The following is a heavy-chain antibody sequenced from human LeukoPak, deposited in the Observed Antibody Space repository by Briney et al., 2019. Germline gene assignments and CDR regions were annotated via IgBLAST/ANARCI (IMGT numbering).Heavy chain of an antibody. V-gene: IGHV3-48*03. CDR3: ARRFKGAMDV. CDR2: ISSGGSNV. J-gene: IGHJ6*02. Sequence: GGSLRLSCAASGFTFSSYEMNWVRQAPGKGLEWVSYISSGGSNVNYADSVKGRFLISRDNAKNSLYLQMNSLRAEDTAVYYCARRFKGAMDVWGQGTTGTVSS. CDR1: GFTFSSYE.